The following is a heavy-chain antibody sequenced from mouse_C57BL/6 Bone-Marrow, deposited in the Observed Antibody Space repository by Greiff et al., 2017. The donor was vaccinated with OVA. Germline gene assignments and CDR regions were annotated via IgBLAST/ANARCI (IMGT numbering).Heavy chain of an antibody. D-gene: IGHD2-2*01. J-gene: IGHJ3*01. Sequence: QVQLQQPGAELVKPGASVKLSCKASGYTFTSYWMHWVKQRPGQGLEWIGMIHPNSGSTNYNEKFKSKATLTVDKSSSTAYMQLSSLTSEDSAVYYCARKGSGYAWLAYWGQGTLVTVSA. CDR1: GYTFTSYW. V-gene: IGHV1-64*01. CDR2: IHPNSGST. CDR3: ARKGSGYAWLAY.